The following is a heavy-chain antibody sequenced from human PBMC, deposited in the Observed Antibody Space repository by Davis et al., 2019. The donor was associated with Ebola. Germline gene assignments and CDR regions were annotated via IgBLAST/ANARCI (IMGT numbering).Heavy chain of an antibody. Sequence: GESLKISCAASGFTFSTYAMTWVRQAPGKGLAWVSTITGSGVRTYYADSVKGRFTISRDNSRNTLFLQMNSLGAEDTAVYYCAREDINFEAFDFWGRGTMVTVSS. CDR1: GFTFSTYA. CDR3: AREDINFEAFDF. D-gene: IGHD4-11*01. V-gene: IGHV3-23*01. J-gene: IGHJ3*01. CDR2: ITGSGVRT.